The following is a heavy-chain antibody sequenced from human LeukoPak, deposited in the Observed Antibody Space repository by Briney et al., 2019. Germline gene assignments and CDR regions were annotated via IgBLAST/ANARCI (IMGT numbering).Heavy chain of an antibody. V-gene: IGHV3-15*04. CDR3: TTSPPFQDDY. J-gene: IGHJ4*02. CDR1: GFTFSNAW. Sequence: RGSLRLSCVASGFTFSNAWMSWVRQAPGKGLEWVGRIESKTDGCTTVYAAPVKGRFTISRDGSKNTLYLYMNSLKTEDTAVYYCTTSPPFQDDYWGEGTLVTVSS. CDR2: IESKTDGCTT.